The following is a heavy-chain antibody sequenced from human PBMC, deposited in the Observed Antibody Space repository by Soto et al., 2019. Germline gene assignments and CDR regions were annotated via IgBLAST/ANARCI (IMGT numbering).Heavy chain of an antibody. CDR1: GGSISSYY. CDR3: ARDKGSDIDY. J-gene: IGHJ4*02. D-gene: IGHD6-19*01. CDR2: IYYSGST. Sequence: PSETLSPTCTVSGGSISSYYWSWIRQPPGKGLEWIGYIYYSGSTNYNPSLKSRVTISVDTSKNQFSLKLSSVTAADTAVYYCARDKGSDIDYWGQGTLVTVSS. V-gene: IGHV4-59*01.